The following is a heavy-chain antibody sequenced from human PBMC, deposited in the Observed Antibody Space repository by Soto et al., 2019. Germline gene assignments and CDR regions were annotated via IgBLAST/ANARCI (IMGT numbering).Heavy chain of an antibody. Sequence: QVQLVQSGAEVKKPGASVKVSCKPSGYTFTNYGISWVRQAPGQGLEWMGWISADTGNTNYAQKFQGRVTMTPDTSTSTAYMELGSLRADDPAVYYCARCAYCSGGSCNSLISDYWGQGTLVTVSS. D-gene: IGHD2-15*01. CDR3: ARCAYCSGGSCNSLISDY. CDR2: ISADTGNT. CDR1: GYTFTNYG. J-gene: IGHJ4*02. V-gene: IGHV1-18*01.